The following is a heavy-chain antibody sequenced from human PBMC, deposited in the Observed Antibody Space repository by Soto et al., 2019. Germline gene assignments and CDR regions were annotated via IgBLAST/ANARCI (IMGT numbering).Heavy chain of an antibody. D-gene: IGHD5-18*01. V-gene: IGHV4-31*03. J-gene: IGHJ6*02. CDR3: ARVKWGTAMGYGMDD. Sequence: QVQLQESGSGLVKPSQTLSLTCTVSGDSISSGGYYWSWIRQQPGKGLEWIGYIYYSGSTYYNPSLKSRVTISVDTSKNQFSLKLSSVTAADTAVYYCARVKWGTAMGYGMDDWGQGTTVTVSS. CDR1: GDSISSGGYY. CDR2: IYYSGST.